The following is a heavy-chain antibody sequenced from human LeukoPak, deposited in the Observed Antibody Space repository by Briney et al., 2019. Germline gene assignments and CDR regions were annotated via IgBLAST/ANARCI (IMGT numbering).Heavy chain of an antibody. CDR1: GGSISSYC. V-gene: IGHV4-59*01. J-gene: IGHJ4*02. CDR3: ARVSDYDILTGYYHYFDY. Sequence: SETLSLTCTVSGGSISSYCWSWTRQPPGKGLEWIGYIYYSGSTNYNPSLKSRVTISVDTSKNQFSLKLSSVTAADTAVYYCARVSDYDILTGYYHYFDYWGQGTLVTVSS. D-gene: IGHD3-9*01. CDR2: IYYSGST.